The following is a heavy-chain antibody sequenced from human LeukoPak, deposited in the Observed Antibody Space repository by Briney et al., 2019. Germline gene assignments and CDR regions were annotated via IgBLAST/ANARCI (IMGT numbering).Heavy chain of an antibody. CDR3: ARESGMAGLRDYYGMDV. J-gene: IGHJ6*02. D-gene: IGHD1-26*01. V-gene: IGHV3-64*04. CDR1: GFTFSSYA. CDR2: ISSNGGST. Sequence: GGSLRLSCSASGFTFSSYAMHWVRQAPGKGLEYVSAISSNGGSTYYADSVKGRFTISRDNAKNSLYLQMNSLRAEDTAVYYCARESGMAGLRDYYGMDVWGQGTTVTVSS.